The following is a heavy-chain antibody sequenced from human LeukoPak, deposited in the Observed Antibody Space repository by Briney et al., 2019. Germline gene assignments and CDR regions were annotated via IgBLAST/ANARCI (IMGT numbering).Heavy chain of an antibody. Sequence: ASVKVSCKASGYTFTGQDMHWVRQAPGQGPEWMGWINPNTGGTKYAQRPQGRVTMTRDTTISTAYMELSRLTSDDTAVYYCASYPRYSSSPPFDYWGQGTLVTVSS. CDR2: INPNTGGT. V-gene: IGHV1-2*02. CDR3: ASYPRYSSSPPFDY. J-gene: IGHJ4*02. CDR1: GYTFTGQD. D-gene: IGHD6-6*01.